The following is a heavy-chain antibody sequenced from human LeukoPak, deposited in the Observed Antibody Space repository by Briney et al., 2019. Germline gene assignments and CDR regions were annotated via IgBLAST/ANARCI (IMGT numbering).Heavy chain of an antibody. J-gene: IGHJ4*02. Sequence: KPSETLSLTCTVSGGSISSYYWSWIRQPPGKGLEWIGYIYYSGSTNYNPSLKSRVTISVDTSKNQFSLKPSSVTAADTAVYYCARGAHYYDTSGYLMPLNYWGQGTLVTVSS. CDR3: ARGAHYYDTSGYLMPLNY. CDR2: IYYSGST. CDR1: GGSISSYY. D-gene: IGHD3-22*01. V-gene: IGHV4-59*01.